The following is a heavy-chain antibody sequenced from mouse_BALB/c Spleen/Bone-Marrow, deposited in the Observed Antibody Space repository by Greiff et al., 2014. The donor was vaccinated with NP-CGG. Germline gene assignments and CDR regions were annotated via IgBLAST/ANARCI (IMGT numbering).Heavy chain of an antibody. V-gene: IGHV5-9-3*01. CDR1: GFTFSSYA. J-gene: IGHJ1*01. Sequence: EVKLVESGGGLVKPGGSLKLSRAASGFTFSSYAMSWVRQTPEKRLEWVATISSGGSYTYYADSVKGRFTISRDTAKNTLYLQMSSLRSEDTAIYYCARQDYYGSSPHWYFDVWGAGTTVTVSS. CDR3: ARQDYYGSSPHWYFDV. D-gene: IGHD1-1*01. CDR2: ISSGGSYT.